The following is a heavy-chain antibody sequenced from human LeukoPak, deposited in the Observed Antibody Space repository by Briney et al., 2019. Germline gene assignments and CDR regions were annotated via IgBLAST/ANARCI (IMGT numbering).Heavy chain of an antibody. J-gene: IGHJ4*02. CDR3: ASTKSQYNSGRSFDY. Sequence: ASETLSLTCTVSGGSISSGNYYWGWIRQSRGKGLEWIEYIYYRGSTSYNPSLKSRLTISIDTSNNQFSLNLISAAASDTAVYYCASTKSQYNSGRSFDYWGQGTLVTVAS. CDR2: IYYRGST. CDR1: GGSISSGNYY. D-gene: IGHD5-18*01. V-gene: IGHV4-30-4*08.